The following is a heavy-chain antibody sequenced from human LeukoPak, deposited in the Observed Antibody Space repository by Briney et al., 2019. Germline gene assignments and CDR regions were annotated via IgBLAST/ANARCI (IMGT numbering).Heavy chain of an antibody. CDR1: GFTFSNAW. CDR2: IKSKTDGGTT. J-gene: IGHJ4*02. V-gene: IGHV3-15*01. D-gene: IGHD2-2*01. CDR3: TTPKYQLLWAGFDY. Sequence: GSLRLSCAASGFTFSNAWMSWVRQAPVKGLEWVGRIKSKTDGGTTDYAAPVKGRFTISRDDSKNTLYLQMNSLKTEDTAVYYCTTPKYQLLWAGFDYWGQGTLVTVSS.